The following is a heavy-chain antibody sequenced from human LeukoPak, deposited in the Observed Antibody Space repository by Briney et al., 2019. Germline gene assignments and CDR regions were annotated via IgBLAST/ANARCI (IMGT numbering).Heavy chain of an antibody. J-gene: IGHJ4*02. Sequence: TSETLSLTCTVSGGSISSYYWSWIRQPPRKGLEWIGYIYHSGSTYYNPSLKSRVTISVDRSKNQFSLKLSSVTAADTAVYYCARTGEAFDYWGQGTLVTVSS. CDR1: GGSISSYY. CDR3: ARTGEAFDY. V-gene: IGHV4-59*12. D-gene: IGHD7-27*01. CDR2: IYHSGST.